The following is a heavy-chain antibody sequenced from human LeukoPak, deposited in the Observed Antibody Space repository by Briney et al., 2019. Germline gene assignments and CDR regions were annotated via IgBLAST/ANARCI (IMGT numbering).Heavy chain of an antibody. D-gene: IGHD1-1*01. Sequence: GRSLRLSCAASGFTFDDYAMHWVRQAPGKGLEWVSGISWNSGSIGYADSVKGRFTISRDNAKNSLYLQMNSLRAEDTALYYCAKDISHGMEPPRRWDYYFDYWGQGTLVTVSS. CDR2: ISWNSGSI. CDR3: AKDISHGMEPPRRWDYYFDY. V-gene: IGHV3-9*01. J-gene: IGHJ4*02. CDR1: GFTFDDYA.